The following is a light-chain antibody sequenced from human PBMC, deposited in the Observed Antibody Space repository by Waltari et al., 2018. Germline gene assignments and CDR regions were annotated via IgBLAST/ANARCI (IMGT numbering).Light chain of an antibody. V-gene: IGKV2-28*01. Sequence: DIVMTQSPLSLPVTPGEPASIPCRSSQSLLHSNGYNYLDWYLQKPGQSPQLLIYLGSNRASGVPDRFSGSESGTDFTLKISRVEAGDVGVYYCMQALQIPWTFGQGTKVEL. CDR1: QSLLHSNGYNY. CDR2: LGS. J-gene: IGKJ1*01. CDR3: MQALQIPWT.